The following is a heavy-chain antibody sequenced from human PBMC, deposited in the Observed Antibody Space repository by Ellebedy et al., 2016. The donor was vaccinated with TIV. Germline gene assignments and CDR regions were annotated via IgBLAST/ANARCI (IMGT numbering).Heavy chain of an antibody. Sequence: PGGSLSLSCAASGFTFTTYAMSWVRQAPGKGLEWVSAITASGGSTYYANSMKGRFTISRDNSKNTRYLQMNSLSAEETVVYYCAQGRYCSGGSCYAYRIDYWGQGTLVTVSS. CDR3: AQGRYCSGGSCYAYRIDY. J-gene: IGHJ4*02. CDR2: ITASGGST. D-gene: IGHD2-15*01. CDR1: GFTFTTYA. V-gene: IGHV3-23*01.